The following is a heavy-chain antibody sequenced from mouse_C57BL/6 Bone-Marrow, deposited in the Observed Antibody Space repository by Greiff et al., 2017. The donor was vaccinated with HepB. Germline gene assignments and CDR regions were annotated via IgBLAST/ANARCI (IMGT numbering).Heavy chain of an antibody. Sequence: VQLQQSGPVLVKPGASVKMSCKASGYTFTDYYMNWVKQSHGKSLEWIGVINPYNGGTSYNRKFKGKATLTVDKSSSTAYMELNSLTSEDSAVYYCARWGDYDVFDYWGQGTTLTVSS. D-gene: IGHD2-4*01. CDR1: GYTFTDYY. V-gene: IGHV1-19*01. CDR2: INPYNGGT. CDR3: ARWGDYDVFDY. J-gene: IGHJ2*01.